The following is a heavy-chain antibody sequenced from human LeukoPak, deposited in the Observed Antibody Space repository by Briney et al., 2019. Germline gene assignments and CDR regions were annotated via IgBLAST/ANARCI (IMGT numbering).Heavy chain of an antibody. CDR3: ARLGPYSYGYADY. CDR2: IFYSGST. V-gene: IGHV4-39*07. J-gene: IGHJ4*02. Sequence: PSETLSLTCTVSGGSISTSNYYWGWIRQPPGKGLEWIGNIFYSGSTYYSPSLKSRVTISLDTSRNQFSLKLNSVTAADTAVYYCARLGPYSYGYADYWGQGTLVTVSS. D-gene: IGHD5-18*01. CDR1: GGSISTSNYY.